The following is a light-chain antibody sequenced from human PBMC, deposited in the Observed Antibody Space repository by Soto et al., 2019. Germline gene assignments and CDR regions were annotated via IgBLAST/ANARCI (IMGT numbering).Light chain of an antibody. CDR1: QSVLYSSNNKNY. V-gene: IGKV4-1*01. CDR3: QQSYSTPFT. Sequence: DIVMTQSPDSLAVSLGERATINCKSSQSVLYSSNNKNYLAWYQQKPGQPPKLLIYWASTRESGVPDRFSGSGSGTDFTLPISSLQAEDVAVYSCQQSYSTPFTFGPGTKVDIK. J-gene: IGKJ3*01. CDR2: WAS.